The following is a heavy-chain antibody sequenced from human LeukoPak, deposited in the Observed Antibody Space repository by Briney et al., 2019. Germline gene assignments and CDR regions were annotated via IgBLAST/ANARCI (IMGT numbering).Heavy chain of an antibody. CDR1: GFSFSSHG. V-gene: IGHV3-21*01. Sequence: GGSLRLSCAASGFSFSSHGMSWVRQAPGKGLEWVSSISSSSTYIYYADSLKGRFTISRDNAKNSLYLQMNSLRAEDTAVYYCARNRAAALDYWGQGTLVTVSS. J-gene: IGHJ4*02. D-gene: IGHD6-13*01. CDR3: ARNRAAALDY. CDR2: ISSSSTYI.